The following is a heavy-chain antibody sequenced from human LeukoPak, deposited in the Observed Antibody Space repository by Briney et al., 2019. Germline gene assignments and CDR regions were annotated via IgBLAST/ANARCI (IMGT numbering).Heavy chain of an antibody. CDR3: ARRDPTTVTAFDY. V-gene: IGHV5-51*01. CDR1: GFDFTRDW. J-gene: IGHJ4*02. CDR2: IFPDDSDT. Sequence: GESLKISCRFSGFDFTRDWIGWVRLMPGKGLEWMGIIFPDDSDTRYSPSFQGQVTLSADKSISTAYLQWSSLKASDTAIYYWARRDPTTVTAFDYWGQGTLVTVSS. D-gene: IGHD4-17*01.